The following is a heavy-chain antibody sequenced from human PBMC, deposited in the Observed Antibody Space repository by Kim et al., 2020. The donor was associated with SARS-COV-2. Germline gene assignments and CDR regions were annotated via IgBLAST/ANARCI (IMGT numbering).Heavy chain of an antibody. D-gene: IGHD2-2*01. CDR2: IIPIFGTA. V-gene: IGHV1-69*13. Sequence: SVKVSCKASGGTFSSYAISWVRQAPGQGLEWMGGIIPIFGTANYAQKFQGRVTITADESTSTAYMELSSLRSEDTAVYYCARVVGPYCSSTSCFGMDVWGQGTTVTVSS. CDR3: ARVVGPYCSSTSCFGMDV. J-gene: IGHJ6*02. CDR1: GGTFSSYA.